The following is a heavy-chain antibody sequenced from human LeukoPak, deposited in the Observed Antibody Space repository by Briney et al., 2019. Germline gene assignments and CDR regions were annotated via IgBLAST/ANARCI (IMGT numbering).Heavy chain of an antibody. CDR3: ARPGIAAAGTSYFDY. J-gene: IGHJ4*02. V-gene: IGHV4-38-2*01. Sequence: SETLSLTCAVSGYSISSGYYWGWVRQPPGKGLEWIGRIYHSGSTYYNPSLKSRVTISVDTSKNQFSLKLSSVTAADTAVYYCARPGIAAAGTSYFDYWGQGTLVTVSS. CDR2: IYHSGST. CDR1: GYSISSGYY. D-gene: IGHD6-13*01.